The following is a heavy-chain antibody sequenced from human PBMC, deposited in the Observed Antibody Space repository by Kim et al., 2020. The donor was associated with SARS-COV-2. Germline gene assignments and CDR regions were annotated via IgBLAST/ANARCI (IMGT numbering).Heavy chain of an antibody. CDR3: ARLSLWRAYYNFDL. D-gene: IGHD1-26*01. CDR1: GISFSDFY. CDR2: ISSSGTAL. J-gene: IGHJ2*01. Sequence: GGSLRLSCGASGISFSDFYMSWIRQAPGKGLDLIATISSSGTALYYADSVKGRFTISRDNAKNSLYLQMNSLIAGDTAVYFCARLSLWRAYYNFDLWGRGTLVTVSS. V-gene: IGHV3-11*01.